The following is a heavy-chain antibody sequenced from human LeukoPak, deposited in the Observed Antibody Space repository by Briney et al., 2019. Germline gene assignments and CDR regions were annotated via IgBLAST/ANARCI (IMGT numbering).Heavy chain of an antibody. D-gene: IGHD3-10*01. J-gene: IGHJ4*02. CDR1: GFTFSDHY. CDR2: TRNKANSYTT. V-gene: IGHV3-72*01. Sequence: GGSLRLSCAASGFTFSDHYMDWVRQAPGKGLEWVGRTRNKANSYTTEYAASVKGRFTISRDDSKNSLYLQMNSLKTEDTAVYYCARVCTGGYFDYWGQGTLVTVSS. CDR3: ARVCTGGYFDY.